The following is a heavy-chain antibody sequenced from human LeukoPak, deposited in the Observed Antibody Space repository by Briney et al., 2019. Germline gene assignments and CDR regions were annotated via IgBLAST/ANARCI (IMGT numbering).Heavy chain of an antibody. CDR2: TIPIFGIA. CDR3: ARAQGYYYDSSGYLDY. V-gene: IGHV1-69*04. J-gene: IGHJ4*02. D-gene: IGHD3-22*01. Sequence: SVKVSCTASGRTFSTYAISWVRQAPGQGLEWMGRTIPIFGIANYAQKFQGRVTITADKSTSTAYMELSSLRSEDTAVYYCARAQGYYYDSSGYLDYWGQGTLVTVSS. CDR1: GRTFSTYA.